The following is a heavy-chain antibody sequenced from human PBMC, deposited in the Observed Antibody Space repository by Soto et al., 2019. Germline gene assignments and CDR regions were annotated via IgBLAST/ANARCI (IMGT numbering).Heavy chain of an antibody. CDR3: ARYDFWTGYYDY. CDR2: VYYGGST. V-gene: IGHV4-59*01. D-gene: IGHD3-3*01. J-gene: IGHJ4*02. Sequence: SETLSLTCTVSGGSISTYRWTWIRQPPGEGLEWIGYVYYGGSTNYNPSLKSRVTISVDTSKNRFSLQLSSVTAADTAVYYCARYDFWTGYYDYWGQGTLVTVSS. CDR1: GGSISTYR.